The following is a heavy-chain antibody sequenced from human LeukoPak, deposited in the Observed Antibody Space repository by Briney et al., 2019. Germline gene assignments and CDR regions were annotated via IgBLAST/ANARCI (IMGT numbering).Heavy chain of an antibody. J-gene: IGHJ4*02. Sequence: SETLSLTCTVSGYSISSGYYWSWIRQPPGKGLEWIGEINHSGSTNYNPSLKSRVTISVDTSKNQFSLKLSSVTAADTAVYYCASPRGYWGQGTLVTVSS. CDR2: INHSGST. CDR1: GYSISSGYY. V-gene: IGHV4-38-2*02. CDR3: ASPRGY.